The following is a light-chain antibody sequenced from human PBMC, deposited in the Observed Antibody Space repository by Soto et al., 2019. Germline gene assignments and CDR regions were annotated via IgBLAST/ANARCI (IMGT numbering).Light chain of an antibody. J-gene: IGKJ1*01. Sequence: IQMTQSPSSLSASVGDRVTITCRASQGLXSYFNWYQQKPGKAPQLLXDAASSLQRGVPSRLSGSGSATDFTLTISSLQPEDFATYYCQQSYSTTRTFGQGTKVDIK. CDR3: QQSYSTTRT. V-gene: IGKV1-39*01. CDR1: QGLXSY. CDR2: AAS.